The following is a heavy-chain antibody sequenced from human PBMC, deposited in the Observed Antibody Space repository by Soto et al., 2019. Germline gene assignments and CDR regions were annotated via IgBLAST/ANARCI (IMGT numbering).Heavy chain of an antibody. CDR1: EFTFNTYW. D-gene: IGHD6-19*01. Sequence: EVQLVESGGGLVQPGGPLRLSCLASEFTFNTYWMNWVGQAPGKGRGWVAKIKEEGREKNYVDSGKGRFTISKDNAKNSLYLQMNSLRGEDTAVYFCARDWGTPGRGSAVGYYYHYGMDVWGQGTTVTVSS. V-gene: IGHV3-7*03. CDR2: IKEEGREK. J-gene: IGHJ6*02. CDR3: ARDWGTPGRGSAVGYYYHYGMDV.